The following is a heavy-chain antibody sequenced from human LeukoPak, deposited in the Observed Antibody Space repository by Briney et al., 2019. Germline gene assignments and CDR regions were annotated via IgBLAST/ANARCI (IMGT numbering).Heavy chain of an antibody. CDR3: ARLAAVPG. V-gene: IGHV1-2*02. J-gene: IGHJ1*01. Sequence: ASVKVSCKASGYTFSGYYLHWVRQAPGQGLEWMGWIHPNSGGTNYAQKFQGRVTMTRDTSISTAYMELSSLRSDDTAVYYCARLAAVPGWGQGTLVTVSS. CDR1: GYTFSGYY. CDR2: IHPNSGGT. D-gene: IGHD6-19*01.